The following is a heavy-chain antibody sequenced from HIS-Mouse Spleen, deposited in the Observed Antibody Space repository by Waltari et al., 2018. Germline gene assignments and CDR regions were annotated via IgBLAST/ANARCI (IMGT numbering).Heavy chain of an antibody. D-gene: IGHD2-15*01. CDR2: MNPNSGNT. V-gene: IGHV1-8*01. J-gene: IGHJ4*02. CDR3: ARERLDSGICCSGGSCYAGFDY. CDR1: GYTFTSYD. Sequence: QVQLVQSGAEVKKPGASVKVSCKASGYTFTSYDINWVRQATGQGLEWMGWMNPNSGNTGYAKKFQGRTTMTRNTYIRTAYMELSSMRSEDTAVYYCARERLDSGICCSGGSCYAGFDYWGQGTLVTVSS.